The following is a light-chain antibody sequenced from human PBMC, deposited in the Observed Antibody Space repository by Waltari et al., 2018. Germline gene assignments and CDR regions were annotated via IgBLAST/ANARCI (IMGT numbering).Light chain of an antibody. CDR3: QHYVTLPAT. Sequence: CRASQSISRSLAWYQQKPGQAPRLLIYAASRMATGIPDRFSGSGSGTDFSLTISRLEPEDFAVYYCQHYVTLPATFGQGTRVELK. CDR1: QSISRS. CDR2: AAS. J-gene: IGKJ1*01. V-gene: IGKV3-20*01.